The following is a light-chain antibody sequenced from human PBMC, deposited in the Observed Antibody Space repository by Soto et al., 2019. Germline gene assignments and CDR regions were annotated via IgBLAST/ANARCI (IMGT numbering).Light chain of an antibody. V-gene: IGKV3-20*01. CDR2: GAS. Sequence: EIVLTQSPGTLSLSPGERATLSCRASQSVSSSYLAWYQQKPGQAPRLLMYGASSRTTGTPDRFSGSGSGTNFTLTISLLEPEDLAVYYCQQYCSSPRTFGQGTKVEIK. CDR1: QSVSSSY. J-gene: IGKJ1*01. CDR3: QQYCSSPRT.